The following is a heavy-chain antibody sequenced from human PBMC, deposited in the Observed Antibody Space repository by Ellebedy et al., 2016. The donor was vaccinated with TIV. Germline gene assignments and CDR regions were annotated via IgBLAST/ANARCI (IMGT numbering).Heavy chain of an antibody. CDR3: ARLPCGSTSCGGKAFDI. V-gene: IGHV1-18*01. J-gene: IGHJ3*02. D-gene: IGHD2-2*01. CDR1: GYIFTDYG. Sequence: ASVKVSCXASGYIFTDYGVTWVRQAPGQGLEWMGWISAYNVNTNYAQKFQGRVTMTRDTSTSTAYMELRSLRSDDTAVYYCARLPCGSTSCGGKAFDIWGRGTMVTVSA. CDR2: ISAYNVNT.